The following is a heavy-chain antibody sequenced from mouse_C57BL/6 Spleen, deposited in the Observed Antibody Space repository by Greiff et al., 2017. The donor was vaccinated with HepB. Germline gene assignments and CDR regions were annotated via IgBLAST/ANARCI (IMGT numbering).Heavy chain of an antibody. D-gene: IGHD2-3*01. CDR3: AISDGYDAMDY. CDR1: GYTFTSYW. Sequence: QVQLQQPGAELVRPGSSVKLSCKASGYTFTSYWMHWVKQRPIQGLEWIGNIDPSDSETHYNQKFKDKATLTVDKSSSTAYMQLSSLTYEDSAVYYCAISDGYDAMDYWGQGTSVTVSS. V-gene: IGHV1-52*01. J-gene: IGHJ4*01. CDR2: IDPSDSET.